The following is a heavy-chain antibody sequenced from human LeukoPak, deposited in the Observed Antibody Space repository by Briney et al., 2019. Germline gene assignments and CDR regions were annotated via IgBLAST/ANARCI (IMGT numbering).Heavy chain of an antibody. V-gene: IGHV3-23*01. CDR2: ISGSGGST. D-gene: IGHD5-24*01. J-gene: IGHJ6*03. CDR1: GFTFSGYA. CDR3: AKSRDGYNYAYYYMDV. Sequence: GGSLRLSCAASGFTFSGYAVSWVRQAPGKGLEWVSAISGSGGSTYYADSVKGRFTISRDNSKNTLYLQMNSLRAEDTAVYYCAKSRDGYNYAYYYMDVWGKGTTVTVSS.